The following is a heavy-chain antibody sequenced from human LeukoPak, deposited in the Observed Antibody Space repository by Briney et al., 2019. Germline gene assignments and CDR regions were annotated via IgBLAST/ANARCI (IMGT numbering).Heavy chain of an antibody. CDR2: IIPIFGTA. D-gene: IGHD4-23*01. J-gene: IGHJ2*01. CDR3: ARDRVVTRRVWYFDL. CDR1: GGTFSSYA. V-gene: IGHV1-69*13. Sequence: SVKVSCKASGGTFSSYAISWVRQAPGQGLEWMGGIIPIFGTANYAQKFQGRVTITADESTSTAYMELSSLRSEDTAVYYCARDRVVTRRVWYFDLWGRGTLVTVSS.